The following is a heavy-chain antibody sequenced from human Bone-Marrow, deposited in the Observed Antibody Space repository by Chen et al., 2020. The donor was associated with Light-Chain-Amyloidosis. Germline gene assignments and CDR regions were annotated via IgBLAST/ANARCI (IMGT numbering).Heavy chain of an antibody. D-gene: IGHD5-12*01. V-gene: IGHV5-51*01. J-gene: IGHJ4*02. CDR3: ARRRDGYNFDY. CDR2: IYPDDSDA. Sequence: EVQLEQSGPEVKKPGESLKISCKGSGYTFPNYWIGWVRQMPGKGLEWMGVIYPDDSDASYSPSFEGQVTISADKSITTAYLQWRSVEASDTAMYYCARRRDGYNFDYWGQGAVVTFSS. CDR1: GYTFPNYW.